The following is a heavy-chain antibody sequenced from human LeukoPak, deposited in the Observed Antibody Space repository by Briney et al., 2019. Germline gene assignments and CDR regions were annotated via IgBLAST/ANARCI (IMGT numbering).Heavy chain of an antibody. Sequence: QPGGSLRLSCAASGFTFSSYWMHWVRQAPGKGLVWVSRINSDGSSTTYADSVKGRFTISRDNAKNTLYLQMNSLRAEDTAVSSESWFGDSYLLSASPSTRHLFNWWGQGTLVTFSS. CDR2: INSDGSST. V-gene: IGHV3-74*01. J-gene: IGHJ4*02. CDR1: GFTFSSYW. D-gene: IGHD3-10*01. CDR3: SWFGDSYLLSASPSTRHLFNW.